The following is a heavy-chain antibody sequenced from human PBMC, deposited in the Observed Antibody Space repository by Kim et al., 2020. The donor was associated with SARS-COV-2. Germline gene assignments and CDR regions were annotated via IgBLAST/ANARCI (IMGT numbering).Heavy chain of an antibody. CDR3: ARGFRSSGYYTDNWFDP. CDR1: GYTFTSYG. Sequence: ASVKVSCKASGYTFTSYGISWVRQAPGQGLEWMGWISAYNGNTNYAQKLQGRVTMTTDTSTSTAYMELRSLRSDDTAVYYCARGFRSSGYYTDNWFDPWGQGTLVTVSS. V-gene: IGHV1-18*01. J-gene: IGHJ5*02. D-gene: IGHD3-22*01. CDR2: ISAYNGNT.